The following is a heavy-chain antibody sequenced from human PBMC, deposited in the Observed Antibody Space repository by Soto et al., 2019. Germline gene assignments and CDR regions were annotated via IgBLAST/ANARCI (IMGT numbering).Heavy chain of an antibody. CDR3: ARQGGYGGYDAGVYFDY. J-gene: IGHJ4*02. D-gene: IGHD5-12*01. CDR2: IYYSGST. CDR1: GGSISSSSYY. V-gene: IGHV4-39*01. Sequence: SETLSLTCTVSGGSISSSSYYWGWIRQPPGKGLEWIGSIYYSGSTYYNPSLKSRVTISVETSKNQFSLKLSSVTAADTAVYYCARQGGYGGYDAGVYFDYWGQGTLVTVSS.